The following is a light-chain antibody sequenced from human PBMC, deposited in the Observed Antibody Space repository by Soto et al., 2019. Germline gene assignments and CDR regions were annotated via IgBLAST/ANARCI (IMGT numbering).Light chain of an antibody. CDR2: QDS. Sequence: SYELTQPPSVSVSPGQTASITFSGDKLGDKYACWYQQKPGQSPVLVIYQDSKRPAGIPERFSGSNSGNTATLTISGTQAMDEADYYCQAWDSSTSVFGTGTTLTVL. J-gene: IGLJ1*01. CDR3: QAWDSSTSV. CDR1: KLGDKY. V-gene: IGLV3-1*01.